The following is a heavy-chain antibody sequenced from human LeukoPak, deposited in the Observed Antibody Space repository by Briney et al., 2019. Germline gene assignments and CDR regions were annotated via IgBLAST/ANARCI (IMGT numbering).Heavy chain of an antibody. CDR3: AKDGAEEFWAAFDI. J-gene: IGHJ3*02. CDR2: IRYDGSNK. CDR1: GFTFSSYG. Sequence: QPGGSLRLSCAASGFTFSSYGMHWVRQAPGKGLEWVAFIRYDGSNKYYADSVKGRFTISRDNSKNTLYLQMNSLRAEDTAVYYCAKDGAEEFWAAFDIWGQGTMVTVSS. V-gene: IGHV3-30*02. D-gene: IGHD3-10*01.